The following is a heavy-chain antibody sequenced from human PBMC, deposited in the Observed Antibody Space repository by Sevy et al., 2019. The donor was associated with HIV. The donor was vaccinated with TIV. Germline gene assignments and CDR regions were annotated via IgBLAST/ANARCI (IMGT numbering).Heavy chain of an antibody. Sequence: ASVKVSCKASGYIFTNYGIHWVRQAPGQRLEWMGWIHAGKGNTQYTQKIQGRVTITRDTFATTAYMELSSLRSEDTAVYYCARDLNSSGRIVSYMDVWGKGTTVTVSS. CDR3: ARDLNSSGRIVSYMDV. D-gene: IGHD6-19*01. CDR1: GYIFTNYG. V-gene: IGHV1-3*01. CDR2: IHAGKGNT. J-gene: IGHJ6*03.